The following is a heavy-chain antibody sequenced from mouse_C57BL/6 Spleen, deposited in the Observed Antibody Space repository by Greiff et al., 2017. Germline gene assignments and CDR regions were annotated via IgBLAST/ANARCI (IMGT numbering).Heavy chain of an antibody. CDR2: IYPSDSET. V-gene: IGHV1-61*01. CDR3: ARHWDGAY. Sequence: VQLQQPGAELVRPGSSVKLSCKASGYTFTSYWMDWVKQRPGQGLEWIGNIYPSDSETHYNQKFKDKATLTVDKSSSTAYMQLSSLTSEDAAVDYCARHWDGAYWGQGTLVTVSA. D-gene: IGHD4-1*01. CDR1: GYTFTSYW. J-gene: IGHJ3*01.